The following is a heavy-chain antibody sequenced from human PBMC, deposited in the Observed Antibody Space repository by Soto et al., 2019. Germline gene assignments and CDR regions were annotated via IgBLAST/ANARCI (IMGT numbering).Heavy chain of an antibody. CDR3: ARALKYSSSKLPWEFDY. CDR2: INPSGGST. D-gene: IGHD6-6*01. J-gene: IGHJ4*02. V-gene: IGHV1-46*01. CDR1: GHTFTSYY. Sequence: ASVKVSCKASGHTFTSYYMHWVRQAPGQGLEWMGIINPSGGSTSYAQKFQGRVTMTRDTSTSTVYMELSSLRSEDTAVYYCARALKYSSSKLPWEFDYWGQGTLVTVSS.